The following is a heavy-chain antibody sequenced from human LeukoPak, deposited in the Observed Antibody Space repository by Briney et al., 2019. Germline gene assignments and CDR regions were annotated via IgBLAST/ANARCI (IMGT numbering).Heavy chain of an antibody. CDR1: GFTFSTYG. V-gene: IGHV3-30*02. CDR3: AELGITMIGGV. Sequence: GGSLRLSCAASGFTFSTYGMHWVRQAPGKGLEWVSFIRYVGINKYYADSVKGRFTISRDNSKNSLYLQMNSLRAEDTAVYYCAELGITMIGGVWGKGTTVTISS. J-gene: IGHJ6*04. D-gene: IGHD3-10*02. CDR2: IRYVGINK.